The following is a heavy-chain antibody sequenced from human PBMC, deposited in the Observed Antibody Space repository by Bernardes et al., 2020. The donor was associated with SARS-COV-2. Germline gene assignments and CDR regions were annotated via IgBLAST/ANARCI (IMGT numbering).Heavy chain of an antibody. Sequence: SETLSLTCTVSCGSISSGGYYWSWIRQHPGKCLEWIGYIYYSGSTYYNPSLKSRVTISVDTSKNQFSLKLSSVTAADTAMYYCAREEQQLVPWFDPWGQGTLVTVSS. CDR1: CGSISSGGYY. V-gene: IGHV4-30-4*08. CDR2: IYYSGST. CDR3: AREEQQLVPWFDP. J-gene: IGHJ5*02. D-gene: IGHD6-13*01.